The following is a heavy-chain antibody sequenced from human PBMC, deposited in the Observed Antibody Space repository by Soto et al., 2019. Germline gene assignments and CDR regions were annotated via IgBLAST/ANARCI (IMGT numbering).Heavy chain of an antibody. V-gene: IGHV1-18*04. D-gene: IGHD4-17*01. J-gene: IGHJ5*02. CDR2: ISTFNGNT. Sequence: QVHLVQSGTEVKEPGASVKVSCKASASTFTGYTINWVRQAPGQGLEWMGWISTFNGNTKYAGNFAGRVTMTSNTSTTKAYMELTSLTCDDTAVYFCARGTVTSGRWFGPWGQGTLVSVSS. CDR1: ASTFTGYT. CDR3: ARGTVTSGRWFGP.